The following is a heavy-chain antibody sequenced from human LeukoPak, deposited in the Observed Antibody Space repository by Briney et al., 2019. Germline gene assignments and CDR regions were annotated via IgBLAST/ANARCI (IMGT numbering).Heavy chain of an antibody. CDR3: APSEPGSGSYHGTFDY. D-gene: IGHD3-10*01. CDR2: ISGSGGST. CDR1: GFTFSSYA. Sequence: GGSLRLSCAASGFTFSSYAMSWIRQAPGKGLEWVSAISGSGGSTYYADSVKGRFTISRDNSKNTLYLQMNSLRAEDTAVYYCAPSEPGSGSYHGTFDYWEQGTLVTVSS. J-gene: IGHJ4*02. V-gene: IGHV3-23*01.